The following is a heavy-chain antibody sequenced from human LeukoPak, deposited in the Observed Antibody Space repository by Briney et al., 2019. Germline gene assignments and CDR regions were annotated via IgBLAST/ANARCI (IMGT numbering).Heavy chain of an antibody. CDR2: IHYSGST. CDR1: GGSISSSSYY. CDR3: ARAKTVTTSYFDL. D-gene: IGHD4-17*01. V-gene: IGHV4-30-4*01. Sequence: PSETLSLTCTVSGGSISSSSYYWSWIRQPPGKGLEWIGFIHYSGSTYYNPSLKSRVIISVDTSKNQFSLKVSSVTAADTAVYSCARAKTVTTSYFDLWGRGTLVTVSS. J-gene: IGHJ2*01.